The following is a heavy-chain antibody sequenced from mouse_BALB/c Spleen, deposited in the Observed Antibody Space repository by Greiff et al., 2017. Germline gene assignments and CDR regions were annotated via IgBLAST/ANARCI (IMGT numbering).Heavy chain of an antibody. CDR2: IDPANGNT. D-gene: IGHD2-4*01. J-gene: IGHJ2*01. V-gene: IGHV14-3*02. Sequence: EVMLVESGAELVKPGASVKLSCTASGFNIKDTYMHWVKQRPEQGLEWIGRIDPANGNTKYDPKFQGKATITADTSSNTAYLQLSSLTSEDTAVYYCARDYDYDFDYWGQGTTLTVSS. CDR3: ARDYDYDFDY. CDR1: GFNIKDTY.